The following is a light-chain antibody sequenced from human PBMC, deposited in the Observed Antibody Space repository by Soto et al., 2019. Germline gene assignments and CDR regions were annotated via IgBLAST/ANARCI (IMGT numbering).Light chain of an antibody. Sequence: PGERATLSCRASQSVSRYLVWYQQKPGQAPRLLIYGASSRASGIPDRFSGSGSGTDFTLTINRLGPEDSAVYYCQQFDTSPYTFGRGTKLEIK. CDR2: GAS. CDR1: QSVSRY. CDR3: QQFDTSPYT. J-gene: IGKJ2*01. V-gene: IGKV3-20*01.